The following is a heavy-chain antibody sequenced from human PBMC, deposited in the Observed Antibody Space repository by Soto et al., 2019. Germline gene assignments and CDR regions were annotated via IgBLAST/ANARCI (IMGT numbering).Heavy chain of an antibody. CDR3: ARVMYGSGSYLHTFDY. J-gene: IGHJ4*02. CDR2: IYYTVST. D-gene: IGHD3-10*01. CDR1: GGSISSFY. V-gene: IGHV4-59*01. Sequence: QVQLQESGPGLVKPSETLSLNCTVSGGSISSFYWRWIRQSPGKGLEWIGYIYYTVSTVYNPSLKSRVTMSLVTSKTQFALTLSSVTAADTAVYYCARVMYGSGSYLHTFDYWGQGTLVTVSS.